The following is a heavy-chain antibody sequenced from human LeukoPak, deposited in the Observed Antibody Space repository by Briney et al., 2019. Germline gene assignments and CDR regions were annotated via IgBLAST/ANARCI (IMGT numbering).Heavy chain of an antibody. Sequence: SETLSLTCTVLGGSISSYYWSWIRQPPGKGLEWIAYISDIGSINYNPSLKSRVTISLDTSKNQFSLKLSSVTAADTAVYYCAGHHPRNTVDFWGQGTLVTVSS. V-gene: IGHV4-59*08. D-gene: IGHD2/OR15-2a*01. J-gene: IGHJ4*02. CDR2: ISDIGSI. CDR3: AGHHPRNTVDF. CDR1: GGSISSYY.